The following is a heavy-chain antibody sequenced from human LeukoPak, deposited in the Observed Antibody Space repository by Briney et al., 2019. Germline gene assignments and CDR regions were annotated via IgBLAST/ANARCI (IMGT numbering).Heavy chain of an antibody. Sequence: GGSLRLSCAASGFTFSSYAMSWVRQAPGKGLEWVSYISSSGSTIYYADSVKGRFTVSRDNAKNSLYLQMNSLRAEDTAVYYCARELSSGHYWGQGTLVTVSS. CDR1: GFTFSSYA. J-gene: IGHJ4*02. V-gene: IGHV3-48*04. CDR2: ISSSGSTI. D-gene: IGHD3-22*01. CDR3: ARELSSGHY.